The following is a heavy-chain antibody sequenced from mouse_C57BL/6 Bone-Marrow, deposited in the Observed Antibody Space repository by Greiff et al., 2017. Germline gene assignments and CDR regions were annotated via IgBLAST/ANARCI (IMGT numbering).Heavy chain of an antibody. V-gene: IGHV5-4*01. CDR1: GFTFSSYA. CDR3: ARDFTTVVDWYFDV. J-gene: IGHJ1*03. Sequence: EVKLMESGGGLVKPGGSLKLSCAASGFTFSSYAMSWVRQTPEKRLEWVATISDGGSYTYYPDNVKGRFTISRDNAKNNLYLQMSHLKSEDTARYYCARDFTTVVDWYFDVWGTGTTVTVSS. D-gene: IGHD1-1*01. CDR2: ISDGGSYT.